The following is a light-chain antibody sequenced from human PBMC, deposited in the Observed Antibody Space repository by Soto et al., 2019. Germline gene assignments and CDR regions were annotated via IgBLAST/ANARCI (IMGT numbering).Light chain of an antibody. Sequence: DVVLTQSPLSLSVTPGQPASVSCRSSQSLLHIAGQTHLFWYLQKPGQSPQLLIYEVSNRFSGVPDRLSGSGSGTDFTLTISRVEAEDVGLYYCFQSTHLPPTFGQGTRLDIK. V-gene: IGKV2D-29*02. J-gene: IGKJ5*01. CDR1: QSLLHIAGQTH. CDR2: EVS. CDR3: FQSTHLPPT.